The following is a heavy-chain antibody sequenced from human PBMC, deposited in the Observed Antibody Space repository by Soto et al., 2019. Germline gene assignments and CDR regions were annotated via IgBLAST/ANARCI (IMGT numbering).Heavy chain of an antibody. CDR1: GGTFSSYA. J-gene: IGHJ6*02. V-gene: IGHV1-69*01. CDR2: IIPIFGTA. D-gene: IGHD2-2*01. CDR3: ARDLGYCSSTSCSRVGGMDV. Sequence: QVQLVQSGAEVKKPGSSVKVSCKASGGTFSSYAISWVRQAPGQGLEWMGGIIPIFGTANYAQKFQGRVTITADESTSPAYMELSSLRSEDTAVYYCARDLGYCSSTSCSRVGGMDVWGQGTTVTVSS.